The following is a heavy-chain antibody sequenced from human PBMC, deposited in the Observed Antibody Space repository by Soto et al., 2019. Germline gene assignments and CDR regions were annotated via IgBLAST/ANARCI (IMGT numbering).Heavy chain of an antibody. CDR2: IWYDVSNK. D-gene: IGHD1-7*01. V-gene: IGHV3-30*02. J-gene: IGHJ5*02. CDR1: AFTLSSCG. Sequence: GGSLRLSWAASAFTLSSCGMHWVRQAPGKGLEWVALIWYDVSNKYYADSVKGRFTISRDNSKNTLYLQMDSLRAEDTVVYYCAKKRVSQGTDTGNYFGPWGQGTAVTVSS. CDR3: AKKRVSQGTDTGNYFGP.